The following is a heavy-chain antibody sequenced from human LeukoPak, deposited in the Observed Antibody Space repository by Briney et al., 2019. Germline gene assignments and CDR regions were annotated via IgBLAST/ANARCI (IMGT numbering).Heavy chain of an antibody. D-gene: IGHD5-18*01. CDR3: ASYRGYSYGSYGMDV. Sequence: ASVKVSCKASGYTFTSHYMHWVRQAPGQGLEWMGIINPSGGSTSYAQKFQGRVTMTRDTSTSTVYMELSSLRSEDTAVYYCASYRGYSYGSYGMDVWGQGTTVTVSS. CDR2: INPSGGST. CDR1: GYTFTSHY. J-gene: IGHJ6*02. V-gene: IGHV1-46*01.